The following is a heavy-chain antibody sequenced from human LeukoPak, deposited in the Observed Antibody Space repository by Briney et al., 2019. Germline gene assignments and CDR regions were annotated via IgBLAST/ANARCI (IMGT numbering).Heavy chain of an antibody. D-gene: IGHD3-16*01. CDR1: GFTFSNYA. Sequence: PGGSLRLSCTASGFTFSNYAMTWVRQAPGKGLEWVSSISGTGGRTYSADSVKGRFTISRDNSKNTLYLQMKNLRVEHTAVYHCAKGLHGGVGYGVDVWGQGTTVSVSS. CDR2: ISGTGGRT. J-gene: IGHJ6*02. V-gene: IGHV3-23*01. CDR3: AKGLHGGVGYGVDV.